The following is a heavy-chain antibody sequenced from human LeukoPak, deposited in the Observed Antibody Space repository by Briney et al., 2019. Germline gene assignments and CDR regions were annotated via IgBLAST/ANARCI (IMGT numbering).Heavy chain of an antibody. V-gene: IGHV3-23*01. CDR2: ISGSAHKI. CDR3: AGRPTGYSSGYIH. J-gene: IGHJ4*02. CDR1: GITFSNYA. D-gene: IGHD5-18*01. Sequence: GGSLRLSCVASGITFSNYAVSWVRQAPEKGLDWVSVISGSAHKIRYADSVKGRFTISRDNSENIVYLQMNNLRVGDTAVYYCAGRPTGYSSGYIHWGQGTLVTVSS.